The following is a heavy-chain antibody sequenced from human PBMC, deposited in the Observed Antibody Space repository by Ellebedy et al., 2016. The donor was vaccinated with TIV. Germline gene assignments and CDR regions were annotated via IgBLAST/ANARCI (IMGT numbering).Heavy chain of an antibody. V-gene: IGHV5-51*01. CDR1: GYSFTSYW. CDR2: IYPVASET. J-gene: IGHJ4*02. Sequence: PGGSLRLSCKVSGYSFTSYWIGWVRQMPGKGLEWMGIIYPVASETRYSPSFQGQVTISVDKSINTAYLQWSSLKASDTAMYYCARRSSWPDYWGQGTLVTVSS. CDR3: ARRSSWPDY. D-gene: IGHD6-13*01.